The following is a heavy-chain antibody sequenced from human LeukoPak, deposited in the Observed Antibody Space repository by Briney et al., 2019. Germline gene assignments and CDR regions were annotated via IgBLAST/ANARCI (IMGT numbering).Heavy chain of an antibody. Sequence: PSQTLSLTCTVSGGSISSGGYYWSWIRQHPGKGLEWIGYIYYSGSTYYNPSLKSRVTISVDTSKNQFPLKLSSVTAADTAVYYCARSEAGAVYYDSSGYPDAFDTWGQGTMVTVSS. V-gene: IGHV4-31*03. CDR1: GGSISSGGYY. CDR2: IYYSGST. CDR3: ARSEAGAVYYDSSGYPDAFDT. J-gene: IGHJ3*02. D-gene: IGHD3-22*01.